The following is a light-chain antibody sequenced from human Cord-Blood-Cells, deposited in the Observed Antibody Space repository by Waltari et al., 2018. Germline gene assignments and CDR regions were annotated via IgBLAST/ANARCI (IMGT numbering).Light chain of an antibody. CDR3: CSYAGSSTVVV. Sequence: QSALTQPASVSGSPGQSITISCTGTSSDVGSYNLVSWYQQHPGKAPKLMIYEGSKRPSGVSNRFSGPKSGNTASLTISGLQAEDEADYYCCSYAGSSTVVVFGGGTKLTVL. CDR2: EGS. J-gene: IGLJ2*01. V-gene: IGLV2-23*03. CDR1: SSDVGSYNL.